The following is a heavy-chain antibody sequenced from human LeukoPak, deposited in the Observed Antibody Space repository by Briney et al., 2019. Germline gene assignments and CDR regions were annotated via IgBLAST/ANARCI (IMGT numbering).Heavy chain of an antibody. CDR2: ISAYNGNT. CDR3: ARRGVDYDYVWGSYRLDH. D-gene: IGHD3-16*02. Sequence: ASVNVSCKASGYTFTSYDINWVRQAPGQGLEWMGWISAYNGNTNYAQKLQGRVTMTTDTSTSTAYMELRSLRSDDTAVYYCARRGVDYDYVWGSYRLDHWGQGTLVTVSS. V-gene: IGHV1-18*01. CDR1: GYTFTSYD. J-gene: IGHJ4*02.